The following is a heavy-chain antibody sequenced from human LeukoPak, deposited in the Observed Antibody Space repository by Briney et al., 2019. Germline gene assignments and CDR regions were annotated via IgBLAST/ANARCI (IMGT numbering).Heavy chain of an antibody. V-gene: IGHV3-15*01. CDR1: GFTFSNAW. CDR3: TSYSGSYWPAGFDP. J-gene: IGHJ5*02. D-gene: IGHD1-26*01. CDR2: IKSKTDGGTT. Sequence: PGGSLRLFCAASGFTFSNAWMSWVRQAPGKGLEWVGRIKSKTDGGTTDYAAPVKGRFTISRDDSKNTLYLQMNSLKTEDTAVYYCTSYSGSYWPAGFDPWGQGTLVTVSS.